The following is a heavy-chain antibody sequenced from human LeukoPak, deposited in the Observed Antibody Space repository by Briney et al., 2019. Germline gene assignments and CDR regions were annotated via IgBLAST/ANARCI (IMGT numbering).Heavy chain of an antibody. CDR1: GGSISSYY. J-gene: IGHJ4*02. CDR2: IYYSGST. CDR3: ASTVRGVILD. V-gene: IGHV4-59*01. D-gene: IGHD3-10*01. Sequence: SETLSLTCTVSGGSISSYYWSWIRQPPGKGLEWIGYIYYSGSTYYNPSLKSRVTISVDTSKNQFSLKLSSVTAADTAVYYCASTVRGVILDWGQGTLVTVSS.